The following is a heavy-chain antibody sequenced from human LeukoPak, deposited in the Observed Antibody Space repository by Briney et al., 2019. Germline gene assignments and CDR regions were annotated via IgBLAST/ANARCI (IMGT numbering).Heavy chain of an antibody. J-gene: IGHJ4*02. CDR1: GFTFSSYA. CDR3: ARTITYYDTSDYYLGSPSYYFDY. CDR2: ISGSGGST. V-gene: IGHV3-23*01. Sequence: PGGSLRLSCAASGFTFSSYAMSWVRQAPGKGLEWVSAISGSGGSTYYADSVKGRFTISRDNSKNTLHLQMNSLRAEDTAVYYCARTITYYDTSDYYLGSPSYYFDYWGQGTLVTVSS. D-gene: IGHD3-22*01.